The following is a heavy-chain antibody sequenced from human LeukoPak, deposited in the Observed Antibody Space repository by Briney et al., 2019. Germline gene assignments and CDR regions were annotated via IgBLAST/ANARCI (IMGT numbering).Heavy chain of an antibody. D-gene: IGHD1-7*01. J-gene: IGHJ1*01. CDR3: ARDYTLTLGTTTYFQH. V-gene: IGHV7-4-1*02. CDR2: IETNTGNP. Sequence: ASVKVSCKASGYIFAIYALIWVRQAPGQGLELMGWIETNTGNPTYAQGFTGRFVFSLDKSVSTAYLQISSLKAEDTAVYYCARDYTLTLGTTTYFQHWGQGTLVTVSS. CDR1: GYIFAIYA.